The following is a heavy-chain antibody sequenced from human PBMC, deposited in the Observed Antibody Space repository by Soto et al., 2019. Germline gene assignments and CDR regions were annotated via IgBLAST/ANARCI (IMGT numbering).Heavy chain of an antibody. J-gene: IGHJ6*03. CDR2: ISYDGSNK. V-gene: IGHV3-30*18. CDR1: GFTFSSYA. CDR3: AKGGVHYYYYYMDI. Sequence: QVQLVESGGGVVQPGRSLRLSCAASGFTFSSYAMHWVRQAPGKGLEWVAVISYDGSNKYYADSEKGRFTISRDNSKNTLYLQMNSLRAEDTAVYYCAKGGVHYYYYYMDIWGKGTTVTVSS.